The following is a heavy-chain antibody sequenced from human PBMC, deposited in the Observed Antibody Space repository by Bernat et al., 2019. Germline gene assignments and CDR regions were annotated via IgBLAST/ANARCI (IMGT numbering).Heavy chain of an antibody. Sequence: EVQLVESGGGVVRPGFTFDDYGMSWVRQAPGKGLEWVSGMNWNGGSTGYADSVKGRFTISRDNAKNSLYLQMNSLRAEDTALYYCARSSGGSLQHFDYWGQGTLVTVSS. D-gene: IGHD2-15*01. CDR1: FTFDDYG. CDR3: ARSSGGSLQHFDY. CDR2: MNWNGGST. V-gene: IGHV3-20*03. J-gene: IGHJ4*02.